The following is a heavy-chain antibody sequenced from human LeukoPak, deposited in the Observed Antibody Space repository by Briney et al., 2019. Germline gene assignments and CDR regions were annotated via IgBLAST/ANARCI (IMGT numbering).Heavy chain of an antibody. Sequence: PGRSLRLSCAASGFTFSSYAMHWVRQAPGKGLEWVANIKEDGSEKYHVDLVKGRFTISKDNAKNTVYLQMNSLRAEDTAVYYCVSFYETYWGRGTLVTVSS. CDR1: GFTFSSYA. CDR3: VSFYETY. V-gene: IGHV3-7*01. D-gene: IGHD2/OR15-2a*01. J-gene: IGHJ4*02. CDR2: IKEDGSEK.